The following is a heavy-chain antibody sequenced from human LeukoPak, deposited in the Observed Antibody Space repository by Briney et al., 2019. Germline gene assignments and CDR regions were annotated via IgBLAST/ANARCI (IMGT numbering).Heavy chain of an antibody. CDR2: ISYDGSNK. D-gene: IGHD3-3*01. Sequence: GGSLRLSCAASGFTFSSYWMSWVRQAPGKGLEWVAVISYDGSNKYYADSVKGRFTISRDNSKNTLYLQMNSLRAEDTAVYYCARDLSIFGVVTDFDYWGQGTLVTVSS. CDR3: ARDLSIFGVVTDFDY. J-gene: IGHJ4*02. CDR1: GFTFSSYW. V-gene: IGHV3-30*03.